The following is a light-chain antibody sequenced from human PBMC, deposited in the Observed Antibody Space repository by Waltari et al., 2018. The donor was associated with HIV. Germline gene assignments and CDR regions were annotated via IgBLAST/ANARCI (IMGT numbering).Light chain of an antibody. J-gene: IGKJ4*02. CDR3: QQYNSYPPT. CDR1: QSISSW. V-gene: IGKV1-5*03. Sequence: DIQMSQSPSTLSASVGDRVTITCRASQSISSWLAWYQQKPGKAPKLLIYKASSLERGVPSRFSGSGSWTEFTLTISSLQPDDFATYYCQQYNSYPPTFGGGTKLEIK. CDR2: KAS.